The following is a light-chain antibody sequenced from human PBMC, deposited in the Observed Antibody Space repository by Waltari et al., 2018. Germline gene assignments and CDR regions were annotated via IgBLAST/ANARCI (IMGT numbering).Light chain of an antibody. J-gene: IGLJ2*01. CDR3: AAWDDSLSGSHVV. CDR2: RNN. CDR1: SSNIGSNY. V-gene: IGLV1-47*01. Sequence: QSVLTQPPSASGTPGQRVTISCSGSSSNIGSNYVYWYQQLPGPAPKLLIYRNNQRPSGGPDRFSGSKSGTSASLAISGLRSEDEADYYCAAWDDSLSGSHVVFGGGTKLTVL.